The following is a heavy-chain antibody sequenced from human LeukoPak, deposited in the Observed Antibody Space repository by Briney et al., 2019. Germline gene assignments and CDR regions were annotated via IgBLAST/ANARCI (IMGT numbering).Heavy chain of an antibody. D-gene: IGHD2-21*01. CDR2: IIPIFGTA. Sequence: AVKVSCKASGGTFSSYAINWVRHAPGHGLGWMGEIIPIFGTANSAQKFKGRVTITADESTSTAYMELSGLRAEDTAVYYCARGPQGYSVDYWGQGTLVTVSS. J-gene: IGHJ4*02. V-gene: IGHV1-69*01. CDR1: GGTFSSYA. CDR3: ARGPQGYSVDY.